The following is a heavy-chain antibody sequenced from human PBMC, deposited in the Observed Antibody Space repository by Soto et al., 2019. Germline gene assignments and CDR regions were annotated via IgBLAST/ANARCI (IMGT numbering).Heavy chain of an antibody. CDR2: IYATGTT. CDR1: GASISGFY. Sequence: SETLSLICTVSGASISGFYWSWIRKSAGKGLEWIGRIYATGTTDYNPSLTSRVIMSVDTFKKQFSLKLRSVTAAATAVYYSVRDGTTKLLYWFDPWGQGISVTVSS. CDR3: VRDGTTKLLYWFDP. J-gene: IGHJ5*02. V-gene: IGHV4-4*07. D-gene: IGHD1-1*01.